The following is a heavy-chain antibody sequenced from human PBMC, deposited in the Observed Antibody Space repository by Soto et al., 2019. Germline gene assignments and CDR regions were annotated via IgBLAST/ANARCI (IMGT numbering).Heavy chain of an antibody. CDR2: ISYDGSNK. Sequence: PGGSLRLSCAASGFTFSSYGMHWVRQAPGKGLEWVAVISYDGSNKYYADSVKGRFTISRDNSKNTLYLQMNSLRAEDTAVYYCAKDGLGYCISTSCPYYYYGMDVWGQGTTVTVSS. V-gene: IGHV3-30*18. CDR3: AKDGLGYCISTSCPYYYYGMDV. CDR1: GFTFSSYG. J-gene: IGHJ6*02. D-gene: IGHD2-2*01.